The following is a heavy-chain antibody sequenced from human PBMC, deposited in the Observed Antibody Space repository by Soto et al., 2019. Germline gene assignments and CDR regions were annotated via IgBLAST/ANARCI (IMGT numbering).Heavy chain of an antibody. Sequence: GGSLRLSCAASGFTFSSYAMSWVRQAPGKGLELVSAISGSGGSTYYADSVKGRFTISRDNSKNTLYLQMNSLRAEDTAVYYCAKDFGYCGGDCYDAFDIWGQGTMVTVSS. CDR3: AKDFGYCGGDCYDAFDI. CDR1: GFTFSSYA. D-gene: IGHD2-21*02. V-gene: IGHV3-23*01. CDR2: ISGSGGST. J-gene: IGHJ3*02.